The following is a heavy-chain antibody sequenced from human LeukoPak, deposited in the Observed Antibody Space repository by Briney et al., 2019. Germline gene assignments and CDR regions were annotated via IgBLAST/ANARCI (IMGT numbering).Heavy chain of an antibody. J-gene: IGHJ4*02. CDR1: GYTFTSYY. CDR3: ARAVFPSGNFDY. CDR2: INPSGGST. D-gene: IGHD2/OR15-2a*01. V-gene: IGHV1-46*01. Sequence: GASVKVSCKVPGYTFTSYYMHWVRQAPGQGLEWMGIINPSGGSTSYAQKFQGRVTITRDTSTSTVYMELSSLRSEDTAVYYCARAVFPSGNFDYWGQGTLVTVSS.